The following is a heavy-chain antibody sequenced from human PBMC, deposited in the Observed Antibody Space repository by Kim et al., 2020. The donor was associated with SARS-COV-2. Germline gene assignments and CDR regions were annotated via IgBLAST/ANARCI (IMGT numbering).Heavy chain of an antibody. CDR1: GGTFSSYA. D-gene: IGHD3-9*01. V-gene: IGHV1-69*13. J-gene: IGHJ6*02. CDR2: IIPIFGTA. Sequence: SVKVSCKASGGTFSSYAISWVRQAPGQGLEWMGGIIPIFGTANYAQKFQGRVTITADESTSTAYMELSSLRSEDTAVYYCASPTYFDEEWGGMDVWGQGTTVTVSS. CDR3: ASPTYFDEEWGGMDV.